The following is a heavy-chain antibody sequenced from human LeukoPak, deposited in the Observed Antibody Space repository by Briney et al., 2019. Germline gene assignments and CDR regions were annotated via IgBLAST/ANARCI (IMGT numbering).Heavy chain of an antibody. V-gene: IGHV4-38-2*02. CDR2: IYHSGST. J-gene: IGHJ4*02. Sequence: SETLSLTCTVSGYSISSGYYWGWIRKPPGKGLEWIGSIYHSGSTYYNPSLKSRVTISVDTSKNQSSLKLSSVTAADTAVYYCARGGSGWYYFDYWGQGTLVTVSS. CDR1: GYSISSGYY. D-gene: IGHD6-19*01. CDR3: ARGGSGWYYFDY.